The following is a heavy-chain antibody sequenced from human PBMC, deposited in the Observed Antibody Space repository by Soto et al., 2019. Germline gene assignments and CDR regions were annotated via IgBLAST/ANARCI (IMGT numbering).Heavy chain of an antibody. Sequence: EVQLVESGGGLEQPGRSLRLSCAASGFSFDDFAMHWVRQAPGKGLEWVSGLSWNGGYIAYADSVEGRFTISRDNAKNSLYLHMSSLRVEDTALYYCVKDRDYFDSSGYFDYWGQGTLVTVSS. CDR1: GFSFDDFA. V-gene: IGHV3-9*01. D-gene: IGHD3-22*01. CDR2: LSWNGGYI. J-gene: IGHJ4*02. CDR3: VKDRDYFDSSGYFDY.